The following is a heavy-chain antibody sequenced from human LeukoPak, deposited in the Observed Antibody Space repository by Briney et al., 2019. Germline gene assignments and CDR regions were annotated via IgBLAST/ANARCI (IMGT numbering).Heavy chain of an antibody. CDR3: ARDRGNYYDSSDYYSPLDY. CDR2: INSDGSST. V-gene: IGHV3-74*01. D-gene: IGHD3-22*01. J-gene: IGHJ4*02. CDR1: GFTFSSYW. Sequence: GGSLRLSCAASGFTFSSYWMHWVRQAPGKGLVWVSRINSDGSSTSYADSVKGRFTISRDNAKNTLYLQMNSLRAEDTAVYYCARDRGNYYDSSDYYSPLDYWGQGTLVTVSS.